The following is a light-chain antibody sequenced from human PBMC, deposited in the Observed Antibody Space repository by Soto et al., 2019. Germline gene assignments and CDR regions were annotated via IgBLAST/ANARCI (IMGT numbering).Light chain of an antibody. CDR3: QRTYSSPYT. CDR2: AAS. Sequence: DIQMTQSPSSLSASVGDGVTISCRASQTINSDVNWYQQKPGKAPKLLIYAASSLQSGAPSRFSGSGSGTDFTLTISSLQPEDFATYYCQRTYSSPYTFGQGTKLEIK. J-gene: IGKJ2*01. V-gene: IGKV1-39*01. CDR1: QTINSD.